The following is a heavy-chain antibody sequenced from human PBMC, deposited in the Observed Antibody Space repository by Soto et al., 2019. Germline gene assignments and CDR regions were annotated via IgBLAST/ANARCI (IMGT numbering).Heavy chain of an antibody. J-gene: IGHJ2*01. V-gene: IGHV3-30*18. Sequence: QVQLVESGGGVVQPGRSLRLSCAASGFTFSNYGIHWVRQAPGKGLEWVAVISYDGSKKYYADSAKGRVTISRDNTKTTLYLQMKTLRTEDTAVYYCAKDPHIYCGGDCYAWINWYFDLWGRGTLVTVSS. CDR3: AKDPHIYCGGDCYAWINWYFDL. CDR2: ISYDGSKK. D-gene: IGHD2-21*02. CDR1: GFTFSNYG.